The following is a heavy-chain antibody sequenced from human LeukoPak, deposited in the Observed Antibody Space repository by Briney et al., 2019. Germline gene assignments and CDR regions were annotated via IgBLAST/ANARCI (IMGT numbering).Heavy chain of an antibody. CDR2: ISAYNGHT. D-gene: IGHD3-22*01. V-gene: IGHV1-18*01. CDR1: GYTFTNYG. J-gene: IGHJ4*02. Sequence: GASVKVSCKASGYTFTNYGISWVRQAPGQGLEWMEWISAYNGHTNYAQKLQGRVTMTTDTSTSTAYMELRSLRSDDTAVYYCARGFPNRYYYDSSGYYGYYFDYWGQGTLVTVSS. CDR3: ARGFPNRYYYDSSGYYGYYFDY.